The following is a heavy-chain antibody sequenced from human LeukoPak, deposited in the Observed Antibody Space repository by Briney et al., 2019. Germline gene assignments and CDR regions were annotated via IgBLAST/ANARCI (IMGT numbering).Heavy chain of an antibody. CDR2: ISAYNGNT. CDR3: ARVDIDIVVVTAADFDY. V-gene: IGHV1-18*01. D-gene: IGHD2-21*02. Sequence: ASVKVSCKASGYTFTSYGISWVRQAPGQGLERMGWISAYNGNTNYAQKLQGRVTMTTDTSTSTAYMELRSLRSDDTAVYYCARVDIDIVVVTAADFDYWGQGTLVTVSS. J-gene: IGHJ4*02. CDR1: GYTFTSYG.